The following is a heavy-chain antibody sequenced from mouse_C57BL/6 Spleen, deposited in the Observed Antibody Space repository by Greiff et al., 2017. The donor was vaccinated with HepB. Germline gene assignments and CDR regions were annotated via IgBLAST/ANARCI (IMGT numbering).Heavy chain of an antibody. Sequence: QVQLQQPGTELVKPGASVKLSCKASGYTFTSYWMHWVKQRPGQGLEWIGNINPSNGGTNYNEKFKSKATLTVDKSSSTAYMQLSSLTSEDSAVYYGARVGSPLYYAMDYWGQGTSVTVSS. J-gene: IGHJ4*01. CDR3: ARVGSPLYYAMDY. CDR1: GYTFTSYW. CDR2: INPSNGGT. V-gene: IGHV1-53*01. D-gene: IGHD1-1*02.